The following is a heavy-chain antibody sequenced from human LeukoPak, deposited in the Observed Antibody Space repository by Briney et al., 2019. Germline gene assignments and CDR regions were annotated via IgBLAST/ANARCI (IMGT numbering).Heavy chain of an antibody. V-gene: IGHV1-18*01. Sequence: ASVKVSCKASGYTFTTYDITWVRQVPRQGLEWMGWISPNNGETDYAQKLRGRVTMTTDTSTSTAYMELRSLRSGDTAVYYCVRDDRAGWGYWGQGTLVTVSS. J-gene: IGHJ4*02. CDR1: GYTFTTYD. CDR2: ISPNNGET. D-gene: IGHD3-22*01. CDR3: VRDDRAGWGY.